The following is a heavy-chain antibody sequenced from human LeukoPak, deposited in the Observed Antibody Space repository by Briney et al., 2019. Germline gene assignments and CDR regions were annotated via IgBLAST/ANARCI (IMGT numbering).Heavy chain of an antibody. CDR1: GDSISYYY. V-gene: IGHV4-59*08. CDR2: IYYSGST. CDR3: ASDARDTSDYFDY. D-gene: IGHD3-22*01. J-gene: IGHJ4*02. Sequence: SETLSLTCTVSGDSISYYYWSWIRQPPGKGLEWIGYIYYSGSTNYNPSLKSRVTILVDTSKNQFSLKLSSVTAADTAVYYCASDARDTSDYFDYWGQGTLVTVSS.